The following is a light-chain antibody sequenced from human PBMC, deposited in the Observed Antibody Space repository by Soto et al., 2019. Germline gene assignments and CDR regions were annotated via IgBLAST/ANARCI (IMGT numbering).Light chain of an antibody. Sequence: EMVLTQSPGTLSLSPGERATLSCRASQSVASNLLAWFQQKPGQAPRLLIYGASSRATGIPDRFSGSGSGTDFTLTIGRLEPEDFAVYYCQHYGSSPWTFGQGTKVDIK. CDR3: QHYGSSPWT. V-gene: IGKV3-20*01. CDR2: GAS. CDR1: QSVASNL. J-gene: IGKJ1*01.